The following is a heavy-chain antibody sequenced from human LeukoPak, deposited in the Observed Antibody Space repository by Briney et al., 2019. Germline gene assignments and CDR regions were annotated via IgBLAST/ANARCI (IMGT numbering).Heavy chain of an antibody. V-gene: IGHV3-73*01. CDR1: GFTFSGSA. CDR3: TRPDVDTAMVFDY. J-gene: IGHJ4*02. CDR2: IRSKANSYAT. D-gene: IGHD5-18*01. Sequence: GGSLRLSCAASGFTFSGSAMHWVRQASGKGLEWVGRIRSKANSYATAYAASVKGRFTISRDDSKNTAYLQMNSLKTEDTAVYYCTRPDVDTAMVFDYWGQGTLVTVSS.